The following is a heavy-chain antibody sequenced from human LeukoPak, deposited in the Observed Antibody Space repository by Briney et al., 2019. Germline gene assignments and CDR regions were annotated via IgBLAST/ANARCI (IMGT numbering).Heavy chain of an antibody. CDR2: INHSGGT. CDR1: GGSFSGYY. Sequence: SETLSLTCAVYGGSFSGYYWSWIRQPPGKGLEWIGEINHSGGTNYNPSLKSRVTISVDTSKNQFSLKLSSVTAADTAVYYCARDGRVLGFDPWGQGTLVTVSS. D-gene: IGHD4-17*01. CDR3: ARDGRVLGFDP. V-gene: IGHV4-34*01. J-gene: IGHJ5*02.